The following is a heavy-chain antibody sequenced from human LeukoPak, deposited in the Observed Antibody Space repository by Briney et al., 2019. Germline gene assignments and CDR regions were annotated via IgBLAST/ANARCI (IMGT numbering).Heavy chain of an antibody. CDR3: SGRDSSRSPRAY. J-gene: IGHJ4*02. D-gene: IGHD6-13*01. V-gene: IGHV3-7*01. CDR2: INPDGNEK. CDR1: GLTFTDFW. Sequence: GGSLRLSCAASGLTFTDFWMNWVRLAPGRGLEWLANINPDGNEKYYVDSVKGRFAMSRDNVKNEVYLEMNSLRAEDTGVYYCSGRDSSRSPRAYWGQGTLVSVSS.